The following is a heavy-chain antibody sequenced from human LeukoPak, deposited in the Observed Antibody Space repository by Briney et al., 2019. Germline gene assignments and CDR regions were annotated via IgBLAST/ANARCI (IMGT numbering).Heavy chain of an antibody. V-gene: IGHV1-69*04. CDR2: IIPILGIA. J-gene: IGHJ6*02. CDR3: ARDCGYSSGTWGYYYYYYGMDV. D-gene: IGHD5-18*01. Sequence: GASVKVSCKASGATFTSYAISWVRQAPGQGLEWMGRIIPILGIANYAQKFQGRVTITADKSTSTAYMELSSLRSEDTAVYYCARDCGYSSGTWGYYYYYYGMDVWGQGTTVTVSS. CDR1: GATFTSYA.